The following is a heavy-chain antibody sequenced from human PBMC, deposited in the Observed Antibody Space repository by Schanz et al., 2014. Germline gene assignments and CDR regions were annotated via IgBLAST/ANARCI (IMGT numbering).Heavy chain of an antibody. V-gene: IGHV3-30-3*01. CDR2: ISYDGSNK. Sequence: QVQLVESGGGLVKPGGSLRLSCAASGFTFRDYYMSWIRQAPGKGLEWVAVISYDGSNKYYADSVKGRFTISRDNSKNTLYLQMNSLRAEDTAVYYCARAHGNNWYGKGLDYWGQGTQVTVSS. CDR1: GFTFRDYY. D-gene: IGHD1-1*01. CDR3: ARAHGNNWYGKGLDY. J-gene: IGHJ4*02.